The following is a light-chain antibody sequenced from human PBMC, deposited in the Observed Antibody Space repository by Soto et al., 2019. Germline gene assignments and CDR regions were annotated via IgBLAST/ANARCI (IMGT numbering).Light chain of an antibody. CDR3: QQYETFSGT. J-gene: IGKJ1*01. CDR2: DAS. V-gene: IGKV1-5*01. CDR1: QSIDTW. Sequence: DIRMTQNTSTLSASVGDRVTITCRASQSIDTWLAWYQQKPGEAPKLLIYDASALPRGVPSRFSGSGSGTKFTLTIASLQPDDFATYYCQQYETFSGTFGPGTKVDIK.